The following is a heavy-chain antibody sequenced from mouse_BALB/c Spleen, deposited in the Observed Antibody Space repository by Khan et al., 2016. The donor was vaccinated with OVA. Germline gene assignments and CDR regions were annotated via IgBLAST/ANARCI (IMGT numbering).Heavy chain of an antibody. V-gene: IGHV3-2*02. J-gene: IGHJ2*01. CDR2: ISYSGVT. CDR1: GYSITSGYA. D-gene: IGHD1-1*01. CDR3: ARGNYYGYYFDY. Sequence: VQLKESGPGLVKPSQSLSLTCTVTGYSITSGYAWNWIRQFPGNKLEWMGYISYSGVTSYNPSLKSRISITRDTSKNPFFLQLNSLTTEDTATYYCARGNYYGYYFDYWGQGTTLTVSS.